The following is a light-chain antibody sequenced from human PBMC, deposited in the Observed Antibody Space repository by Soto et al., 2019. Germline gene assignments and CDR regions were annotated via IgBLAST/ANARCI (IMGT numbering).Light chain of an antibody. Sequence: ILMTQSPSSLSASVGDRVTITCRASQGIRNDLAWYQQKPGKAPKLLIYEASTLQSGVPSRFSGSYSGTDFTLTIGSLQPEDFATYYCLQDFKYPRTFGQGTKVDNK. J-gene: IGKJ1*01. CDR2: EAS. CDR3: LQDFKYPRT. CDR1: QGIRND. V-gene: IGKV1-6*01.